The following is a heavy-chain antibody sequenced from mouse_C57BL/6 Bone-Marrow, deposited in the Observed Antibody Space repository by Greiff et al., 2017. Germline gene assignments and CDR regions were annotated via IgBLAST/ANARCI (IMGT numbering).Heavy chain of an antibody. Sequence: VQLVESGAELVKPGASVKMSCKASGYTFTTYPIEWMKQNHGKSLEWIGNFHPYNDDTKYNEKFKGKDTLTVEKSSSTVYLELSRLTSDASAVYYCARGGNYGGYYFDYWGQGTTLTVSS. D-gene: IGHD2-1*01. V-gene: IGHV1-47*01. CDR3: ARGGNYGGYYFDY. CDR2: FHPYNDDT. CDR1: GYTFTTYP. J-gene: IGHJ2*01.